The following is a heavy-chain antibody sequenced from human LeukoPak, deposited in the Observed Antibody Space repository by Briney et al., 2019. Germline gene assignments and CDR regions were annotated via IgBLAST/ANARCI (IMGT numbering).Heavy chain of an antibody. J-gene: IGHJ4*02. Sequence: GGSLRLXCAASGFTFSSYSMNWVRQAPGKGLEWVSSISSSSSYIYYADSGKGRFTISSDNAKNSLYLQMNSLRAEDTAVYYCARVSRFLEWLFFDYWGQGALVTVSS. CDR1: GFTFSSYS. D-gene: IGHD3-3*01. CDR3: ARVSRFLEWLFFDY. V-gene: IGHV3-21*01. CDR2: ISSSSSYI.